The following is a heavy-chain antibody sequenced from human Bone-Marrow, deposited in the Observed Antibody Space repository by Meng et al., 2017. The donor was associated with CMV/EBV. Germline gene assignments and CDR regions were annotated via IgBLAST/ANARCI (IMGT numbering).Heavy chain of an antibody. D-gene: IGHD4-17*01. CDR3: AREHPVTEQIDY. CDR1: GYTFTSYY. CDR2: INPDSGGT. Sequence: ASVKVSCKASGYTFTSYYMHWVRQAPGQGLEWMGWINPDSGGTNNAQKFQGRVTMTRDTSISTAYMELSRLRSDDTAVYYCAREHPVTEQIDYCGQGTLVTVSS. J-gene: IGHJ4*02. V-gene: IGHV1-2*02.